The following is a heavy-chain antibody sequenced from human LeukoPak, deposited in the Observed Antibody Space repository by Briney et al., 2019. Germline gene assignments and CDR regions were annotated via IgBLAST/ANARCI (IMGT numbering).Heavy chain of an antibody. J-gene: IGHJ4*02. Sequence: SETLSLTCTVSDGSIRSYYWSWIWQPPGKGLEWIGYIHSSGSTHYNPSLKSRVTTSLDTSKNQFSLRLSSVTAADTAVYYCARLGSYSDYWGQGTLVTVSS. D-gene: IGHD1-26*01. CDR3: ARLGSYSDY. V-gene: IGHV4-4*09. CDR1: DGSIRSYY. CDR2: IHSSGST.